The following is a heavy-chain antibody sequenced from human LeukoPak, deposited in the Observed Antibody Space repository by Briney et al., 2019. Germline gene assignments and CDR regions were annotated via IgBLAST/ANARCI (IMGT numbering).Heavy chain of an antibody. CDR3: ARLPSGSIDY. CDR2: IYYTGST. CDR1: GGSISSSTYY. J-gene: IGHJ4*02. V-gene: IGHV4-39*01. D-gene: IGHD1-26*01. Sequence: SETLSLTCTVSGGSISSSTYYWAWIRQPPGKGLEWIGNIYYTGSTYYNPSLRSRVTISEDTSKNQFSLKLTSVTAADTAVYYCARLPSGSIDYWGQGTLVTVSS.